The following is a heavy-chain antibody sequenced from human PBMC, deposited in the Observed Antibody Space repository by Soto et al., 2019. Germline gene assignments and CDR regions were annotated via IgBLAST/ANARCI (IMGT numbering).Heavy chain of an antibody. V-gene: IGHV3-21*01. J-gene: IGHJ3*01. CDR1: GFSFSGDN. CDR3: ARVVYYDNSAFGL. CDR2: ISGSSSYI. D-gene: IGHD3-22*01. Sequence: VGSLRLSCVASGFSFSGDNMNWVREAPGKRLEWVSSISGSSSYIYYADSVKGRFTISRDNAKNSLYLQMNSLRAEDTAVYYCARVVYYDNSAFGLWGQATMVT.